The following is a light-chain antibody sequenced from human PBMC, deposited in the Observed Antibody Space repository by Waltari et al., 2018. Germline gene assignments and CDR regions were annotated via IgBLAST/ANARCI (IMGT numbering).Light chain of an antibody. CDR3: AAWDDSLNGVV. CDR1: SSNIGSNT. Sequence: QSVLTQPPSTSGTPGQRVTISCSGSSSNIGSNTVNWYQQLPGTAPKLLIYTNSQRPSGVPDRISGSKSGTSASLAISGLQSEDEAGYYCAAWDDSLNGVVFGGGTKLTVL. CDR2: TNS. V-gene: IGLV1-44*01. J-gene: IGLJ2*01.